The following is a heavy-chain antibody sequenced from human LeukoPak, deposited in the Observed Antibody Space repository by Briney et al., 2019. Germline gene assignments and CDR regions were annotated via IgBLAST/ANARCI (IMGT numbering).Heavy chain of an antibody. CDR2: IKSKSDGETT. Sequence: PGGSLRLSCAVSGFNFNNAWMNWVRQAPGKGVECVGRIKSKSDGETTDYAGSVKGRFSISRDDSKNTLYLQMNSLKTEDTAVYYCTTLWSGPEYWGQGTLVTVSS. D-gene: IGHD3-10*01. CDR1: GFNFNNAW. V-gene: IGHV3-15*01. CDR3: TTLWSGPEY. J-gene: IGHJ4*02.